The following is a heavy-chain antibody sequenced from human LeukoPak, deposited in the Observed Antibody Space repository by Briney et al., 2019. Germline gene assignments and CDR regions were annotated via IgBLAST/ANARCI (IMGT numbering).Heavy chain of an antibody. CDR3: ARWRYDFWSGYYTLDY. J-gene: IGHJ4*02. D-gene: IGHD3-3*01. CDR2: IYSGGST. CDR1: GFTVSSNY. Sequence: GGSLRLSCAASGFTVSSNYMSWVRQAPGKGLEWVSIIYSGGSTYYADSVKGRFTISRDNAKNSLYLQMNSLRAEDTAVYYCARWRYDFWSGYYTLDYWGQGTLVTVSS. V-gene: IGHV3-53*01.